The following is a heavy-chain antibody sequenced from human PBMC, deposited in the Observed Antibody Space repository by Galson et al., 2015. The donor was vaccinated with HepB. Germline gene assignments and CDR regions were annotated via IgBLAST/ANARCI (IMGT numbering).Heavy chain of an antibody. D-gene: IGHD3-22*01. Sequence: SLRLSCAASGFTFSSYWMSWVRQAPGKGLEWVANIKQDGSEKYYVDSVKGRFTISRDNAKSSLYLQMNSLRAEDTAVYYCASGYSDSSGYYGGYWGQGTLVTVSS. CDR3: ASGYSDSSGYYGGY. V-gene: IGHV3-7*03. CDR1: GFTFSSYW. CDR2: IKQDGSEK. J-gene: IGHJ4*02.